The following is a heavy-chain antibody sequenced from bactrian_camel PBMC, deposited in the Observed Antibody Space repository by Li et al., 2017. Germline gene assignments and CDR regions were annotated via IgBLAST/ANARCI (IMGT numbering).Heavy chain of an antibody. Sequence: LVESGGGSVQAGGSLRLSCAASGWFVSALYMSWVRQAPGKGLQWVASIYSDAEDTYYVDSSVKGRFTISRDDARNTVYLQMNSLKPEDTAVYYCVRRGMGWVHLADFGYWGQGTQVTVS. CDR2: IYSDAEDT. CDR3: VRRGMGWVHLADFGY. CDR1: GWFVSALY. D-gene: IGHD5*01. V-gene: IGHV3-2*01. J-gene: IGHJ6*01.